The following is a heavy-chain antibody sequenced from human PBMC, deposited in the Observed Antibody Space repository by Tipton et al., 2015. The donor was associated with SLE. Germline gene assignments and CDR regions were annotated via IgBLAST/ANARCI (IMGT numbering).Heavy chain of an antibody. CDR2: VYYPGST. D-gene: IGHD3-3*01. V-gene: IGHV4-59*01. J-gene: IGHJ3*02. CDR3: ARVQSWVTVLGVITPHAFDI. Sequence: TLSLTCTVSGGSTDTYYWTLIRQPPGGGLEWIGYVYYPGSTSYNPSLKSRVTMSLDSAKNQFSLRLTSVTAADTAVYYCARVQSWVTVLGVITPHAFDIWGQGTMVTVSS. CDR1: GGSTDTYY.